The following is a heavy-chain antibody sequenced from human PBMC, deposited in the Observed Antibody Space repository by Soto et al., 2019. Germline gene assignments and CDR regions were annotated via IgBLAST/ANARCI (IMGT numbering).Heavy chain of an antibody. J-gene: IGHJ6*02. CDR1: GGTFSSYA. CDR2: IIPIFGTA. D-gene: IGHD2-15*01. Sequence: GASVKVSCKASGGTFSSYAISWVRQAPGQGLEWMGGIIPIFGTANYAQKFQGRVTITADESTSTAYMELSSLRSEDTAVYHCAIGGFVVVVAAPPFFASMDVSGQGTTVTVSS. V-gene: IGHV1-69*13. CDR3: AIGGFVVVVAAPPFFASMDV.